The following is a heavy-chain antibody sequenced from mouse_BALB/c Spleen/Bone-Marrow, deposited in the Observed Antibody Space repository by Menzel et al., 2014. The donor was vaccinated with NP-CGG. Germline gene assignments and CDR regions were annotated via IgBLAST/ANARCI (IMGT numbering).Heavy chain of an antibody. J-gene: IGHJ3*01. V-gene: IGHV2-6-7*01. D-gene: IGHD2-2*01. CDR3: ARDGGYGWFAY. CDR2: IWGDGST. CDR1: GFSLTGYG. Sequence: VNVVESGPGLVAPSQSLSITCTVSGFSLTGYGVNWVRQPPGKGLEWLGMIWGDGSTDYNSALKSRLSIGKDNSKSQVFLKMNSLQTDDTARYYCARDGGYGWFAYWGQGTLVTVSA.